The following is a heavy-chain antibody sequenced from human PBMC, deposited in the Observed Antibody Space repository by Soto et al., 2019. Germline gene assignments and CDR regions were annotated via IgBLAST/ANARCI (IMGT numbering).Heavy chain of an antibody. J-gene: IGHJ6*02. Sequence: SETLSLTCAVYGGSFSGYYWSWIRQPPGKGLEWIGEINHSGSTNYNPSLKSRVTISVDTSKNQFSLKLSSVTAADTAVYYCARMARQQLVYYGMDVWGQGTTVTVSS. CDR1: GGSFSGYY. CDR2: INHSGST. CDR3: ARMARQQLVYYGMDV. V-gene: IGHV4-34*01. D-gene: IGHD6-13*01.